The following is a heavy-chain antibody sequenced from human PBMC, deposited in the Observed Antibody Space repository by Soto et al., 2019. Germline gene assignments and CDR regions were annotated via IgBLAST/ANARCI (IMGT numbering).Heavy chain of an antibody. CDR2: IYHIGST. J-gene: IGHJ6*02. Sequence: QVQLQESGPGLVKPSGTLSLTCAVSGGSISSSNWWSWVRQPPGKGLEWIGEIYHIGSTNYNPSLGSRATISVDKSKNQFSLKVNSVTAADTAVYFCASLRQYNGMEVWGQGTTVTVSS. CDR3: ASLRQYNGMEV. D-gene: IGHD3-9*01. V-gene: IGHV4-4*02. CDR1: GGSISSSNW.